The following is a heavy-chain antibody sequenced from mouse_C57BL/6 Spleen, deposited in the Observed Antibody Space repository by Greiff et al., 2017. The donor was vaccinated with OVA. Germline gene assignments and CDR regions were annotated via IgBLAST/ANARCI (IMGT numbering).Heavy chain of an antibody. V-gene: IGHV1-26*01. D-gene: IGHD1-1*01. Sequence: VQLQQSGPELVKPGASVKISCKASGYTFTDYYMNWVKQSHGKSLEWIGDINPNNGGTSYNQKFKGKATLTVDKSSSTAYMELRSLSSEDSAVYYCARVYGRSYVYYAMAYCRQGTSVPVSS. CDR3: ARVYGRSYVYYAMAY. CDR2: INPNNGGT. J-gene: IGHJ4*01. CDR1: GYTFTDYY.